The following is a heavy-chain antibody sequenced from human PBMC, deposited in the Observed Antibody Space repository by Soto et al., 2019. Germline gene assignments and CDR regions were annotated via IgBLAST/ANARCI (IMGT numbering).Heavy chain of an antibody. Sequence: QVQLQESGPGLVKPSQTLSLTCTVSGGSISSGGYYWSWIRQHPGKGLEWIGYLYYSGSTYYNPSLKSRVTIAVDTSKNQFALKLSSVTAADTAVYYCARVMRFYCSGGSCYSNYYYYYMDVWGKGTTVTVSS. J-gene: IGHJ6*03. CDR2: LYYSGST. CDR1: GGSISSGGYY. D-gene: IGHD2-15*01. V-gene: IGHV4-31*03. CDR3: ARVMRFYCSGGSCYSNYYYYYMDV.